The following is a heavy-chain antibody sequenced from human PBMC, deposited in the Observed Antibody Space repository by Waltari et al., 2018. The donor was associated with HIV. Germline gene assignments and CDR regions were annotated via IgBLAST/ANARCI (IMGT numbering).Heavy chain of an antibody. D-gene: IGHD5-18*01. CDR1: GYSFTSSW. CDR3: ARRGRYSYGYYAFDI. V-gene: IGHV5-10-1*01. J-gene: IGHJ3*02. Sequence: EVQLVQSGAEVKKPGESLRISCKGSGYSFTSSWISWVRQMPGKGLEWMGRIDPSDSYTNYSPSFQGHVTISADKSISTAYLQWSSLKASDTAMYYCARRGRYSYGYYAFDIWGQGTMVTVSS. CDR2: IDPSDSYT.